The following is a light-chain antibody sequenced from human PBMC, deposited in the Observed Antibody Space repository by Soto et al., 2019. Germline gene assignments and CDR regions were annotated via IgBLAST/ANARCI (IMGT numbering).Light chain of an antibody. V-gene: IGKV1-27*01. CDR3: QNFDSAPRT. CDR1: QGIRHY. CDR2: EAS. Sequence: DIQMTQSPSSLSASVGDRVTISCRASQGIRHYLAWYQQKPGKVPKLLIYEASNLQSGVPSRFRGGGSGTEFTLTISSLQPEDFATYYCQNFDSAPRTFGQGTKVEIK. J-gene: IGKJ1*01.